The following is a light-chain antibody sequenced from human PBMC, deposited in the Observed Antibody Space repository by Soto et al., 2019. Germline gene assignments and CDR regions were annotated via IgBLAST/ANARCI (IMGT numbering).Light chain of an antibody. CDR1: QGVIDY. V-gene: IGKV1-27*01. J-gene: IGKJ1*01. CDR3: QKYDTAPPT. Sequence: DIQMTQSPSSLSASVGDTVTITCRASQGVIDYLAWYQQRPGRVPRLLIYAASTWATGVPASFSGSGAGTDFTLTISSLQPEDFAAYYCQKYDTAPPTFGPGTKVEIK. CDR2: AAS.